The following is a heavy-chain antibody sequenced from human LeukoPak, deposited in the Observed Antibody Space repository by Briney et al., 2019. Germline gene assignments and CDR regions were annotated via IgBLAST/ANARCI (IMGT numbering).Heavy chain of an antibody. Sequence: PSQTLSLTCTVSGGSISSGSYYWRWIRQPAGTGLEWIRRIYTSGSTNYNPSLKSRVTISVGTSKNQFSLKLSSVTAADTAVYYCARLGIAAAGTYYYYMDVWGKGTTVTVSS. CDR2: IYTSGST. D-gene: IGHD6-13*01. V-gene: IGHV4-61*02. J-gene: IGHJ6*03. CDR1: GGSISSGSYY. CDR3: ARLGIAAAGTYYYYMDV.